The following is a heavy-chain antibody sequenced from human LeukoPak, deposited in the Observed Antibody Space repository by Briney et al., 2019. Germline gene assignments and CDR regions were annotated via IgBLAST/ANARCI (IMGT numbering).Heavy chain of an antibody. CDR1: GDSVSRAA. V-gene: IGHV6-1*01. CDR2: TYYRSKWYN. J-gene: IGHJ4*02. CDR3: ARGGIGYCTSSSCYFDY. D-gene: IGHD2-2*01. Sequence: SQTLSLTCAISGDSVSRAAWNWIRQSPSRGLEWLGRTYYRSKWYNDYAVSVKSRITINPDTSKNQFSLQLNSVTPEDTAVYYCARGGIGYCTSSSCYFDYWGQGTLVTVSS.